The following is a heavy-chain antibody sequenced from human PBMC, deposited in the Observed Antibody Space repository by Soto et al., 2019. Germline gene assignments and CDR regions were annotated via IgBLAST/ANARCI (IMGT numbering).Heavy chain of an antibody. V-gene: IGHV1-18*01. Sequence: QVQLVQSGAEVKKPGASVKVSCTASGYTFTSYGISWVRQAPGQGLERMGWISAYNGNTKYAQKLQGRVTMTTDTYTSTAYIELRSLRSDDTAVDYCARRAPPMDVWGQGTTVTGSS. CDR2: ISAYNGNT. J-gene: IGHJ6*02. CDR3: ARRAPPMDV. CDR1: GYTFTSYG.